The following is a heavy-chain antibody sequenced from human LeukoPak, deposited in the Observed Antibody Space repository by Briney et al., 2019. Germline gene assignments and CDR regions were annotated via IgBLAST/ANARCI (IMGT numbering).Heavy chain of an antibody. CDR2: IYYSGST. D-gene: IGHD3-10*01. CDR1: VGSISSYY. Sequence: SETLSLTCSVSVGSISSYYWSWIRQPPGKGLEWIGYIYYSGSTNYNPSLKSRVTISVDTSNNQFYLKLSSVTAADTAVYYCARRSASGSYYHYYYMDVWGKGTTVTVSS. V-gene: IGHV4-59*08. J-gene: IGHJ6*03. CDR3: ARRSASGSYYHYYYMDV.